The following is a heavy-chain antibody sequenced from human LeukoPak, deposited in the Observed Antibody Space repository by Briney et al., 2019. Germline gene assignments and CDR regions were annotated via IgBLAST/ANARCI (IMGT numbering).Heavy chain of an antibody. CDR2: IRYDGSNK. V-gene: IGHV3-30*02. CDR3: AKRPIADIVVVPAAYFQH. Sequence: GGSLRLPCAASGFTFSSYGMHWVRQAPGKGLEWVAFIRYDGSNKYYADSVKGRFTISRDNSKNTLYLQMNSLRAEDTAVYYCAKRPIADIVVVPAAYFQHWGQGTLVTVSS. J-gene: IGHJ1*01. CDR1: GFTFSSYG. D-gene: IGHD2-2*01.